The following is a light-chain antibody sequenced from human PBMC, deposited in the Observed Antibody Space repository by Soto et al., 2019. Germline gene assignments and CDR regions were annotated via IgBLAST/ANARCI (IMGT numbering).Light chain of an antibody. CDR2: AAS. V-gene: IGKV1D-12*01. CDR1: QGISAW. J-gene: IGKJ5*01. CDR3: QQANSFPIT. Sequence: DIQMTQSPSSVSASVGDRVTITCRASQGISAWLAWYQQKPGKAPKLLIYAASSLESGGPSRFSGSGFGSDFSLTFSSLQPEDFATYYCQQANSFPITFGQGTRLEIK.